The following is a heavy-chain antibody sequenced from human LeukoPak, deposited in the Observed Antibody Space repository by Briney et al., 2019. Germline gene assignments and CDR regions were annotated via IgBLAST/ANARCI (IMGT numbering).Heavy chain of an antibody. Sequence: PSETLSLTCTVSGGSISSYYWSWIRQPPGKGLEWIGYIYYDGNTNYIPSLKSRVTISVDTSKNQFSLRLSPVTAADTAVYYCARNGNWNYVDYWGQGTLVTVSS. CDR1: GGSISSYY. D-gene: IGHD1-1*01. CDR3: ARNGNWNYVDY. J-gene: IGHJ4*02. V-gene: IGHV4-59*08. CDR2: IYYDGNT.